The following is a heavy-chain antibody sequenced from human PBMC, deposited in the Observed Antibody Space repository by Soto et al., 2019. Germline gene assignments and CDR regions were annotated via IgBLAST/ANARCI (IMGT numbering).Heavy chain of an antibody. CDR3: ASSNIAAAGFYYYGMDV. Sequence: NPSETLSLTCTVSGGSISSYYWSWIRQPPGKGLGWIGYIYYSGSTNYNPSLKSRVTISVDTSKNQFSLKLSSVTAADTAVYYYASSNIAAAGFYYYGMDVWGRGTTVTVSS. CDR1: GGSISSYY. J-gene: IGHJ6*02. CDR2: IYYSGST. V-gene: IGHV4-59*01. D-gene: IGHD6-13*01.